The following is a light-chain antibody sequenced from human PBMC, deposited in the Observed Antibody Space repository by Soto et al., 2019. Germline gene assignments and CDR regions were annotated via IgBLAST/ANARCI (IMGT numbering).Light chain of an antibody. CDR1: QSVGSN. CDR2: GAS. V-gene: IGKV3-15*01. CDR3: QQYNNWPTWT. Sequence: EIVMTQSPATLSVSPGERVTLSCRARQSVGSNLAWYQQKPGQAPRLLIYGASTRATGIPARFSGGGSETEFTLTISSLQAEDSAVYFCQQYNNWPTWTFGQGTKVDIK. J-gene: IGKJ1*01.